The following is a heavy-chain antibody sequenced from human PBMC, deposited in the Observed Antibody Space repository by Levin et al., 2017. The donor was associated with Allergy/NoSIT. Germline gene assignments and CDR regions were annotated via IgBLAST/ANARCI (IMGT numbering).Heavy chain of an antibody. CDR3: ARAGYNWNYRFDY. D-gene: IGHD1-7*01. CDR1: GESFRGYY. J-gene: IGHJ4*02. Sequence: SQTLSLPCAVYGESFRGYYWSWIRQPPGKGLEWIGEINHSGTTNYNPSLKSRVTISVDTSKNQFSLKLSSVTAADTAVYYCARAGYNWNYRFDYWGQGSLVTVSS. CDR2: INHSGTT. V-gene: IGHV4-34*01.